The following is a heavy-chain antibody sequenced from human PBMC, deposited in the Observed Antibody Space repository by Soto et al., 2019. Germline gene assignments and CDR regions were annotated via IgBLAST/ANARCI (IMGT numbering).Heavy chain of an antibody. J-gene: IGHJ6*02. CDR2: IIPIFGTA. Sequence: SVKVSCKASGGTFSSYAISWVRQAPGQGLEWMGGIIPIFGTANYAQKFQGRVTITADESTSTAYMELSSLRSEDTAVYYCARVVRFLEWFPAVPYYYYYGMDVWGQGTTVTVSS. D-gene: IGHD3-3*01. V-gene: IGHV1-69*13. CDR1: GGTFSSYA. CDR3: ARVVRFLEWFPAVPYYYYYGMDV.